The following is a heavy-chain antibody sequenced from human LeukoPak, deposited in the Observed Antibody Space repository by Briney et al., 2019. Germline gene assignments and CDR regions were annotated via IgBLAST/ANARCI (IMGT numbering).Heavy chain of an antibody. J-gene: IGHJ3*02. V-gene: IGHV3-20*04. Sequence: AGGSLRLSCAASGFTFDAYAMSWVRQAPGKGLERVSGINWNGGRTGYADSVRGRFTISRDDAKNTLYLEMNSLRAEDTAVYYCAREWHDAFDIWGQGTMVTVSS. D-gene: IGHD5-24*01. CDR3: AREWHDAFDI. CDR2: INWNGGRT. CDR1: GFTFDAYA.